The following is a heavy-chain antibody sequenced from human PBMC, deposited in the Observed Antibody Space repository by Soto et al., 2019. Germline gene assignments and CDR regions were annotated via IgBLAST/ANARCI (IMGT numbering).Heavy chain of an antibody. D-gene: IGHD3-22*01. CDR2: IYYSGGS. V-gene: IGHV4-30-4*01. Sequence: SAPLSLTCTVSGCSISSGDYYWSWIRQPPGKGLEWIGYIYYSGGSYYNPSLKSRVTISVDRSKNQFSLKLSSVTAADTAVYYCASRTMIVVANAFDIWGQGTMVTVSS. CDR3: ASRTMIVVANAFDI. CDR1: GCSISSGDYY. J-gene: IGHJ3*02.